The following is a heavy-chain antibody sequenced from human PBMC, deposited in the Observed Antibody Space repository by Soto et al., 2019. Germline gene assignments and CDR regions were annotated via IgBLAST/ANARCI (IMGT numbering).Heavy chain of an antibody. V-gene: IGHV1-3*01. CDR2: INAGNGNT. D-gene: IGHD6-13*01. Sequence: ASLRSSCTASGYTFTIYAMHWVRQSPGQRLECMGWINAGNGNTKYSQKFQGRVTITRDTSASTAYMELSSLRSEDTAVYYCARGSSWYRSFEYWGQGTLVTVAS. CDR1: GYTFTIYA. CDR3: ARGSSWYRSFEY. J-gene: IGHJ4*02.